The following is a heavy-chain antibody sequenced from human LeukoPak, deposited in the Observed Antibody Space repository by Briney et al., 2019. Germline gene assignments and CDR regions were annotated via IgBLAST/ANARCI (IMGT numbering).Heavy chain of an antibody. Sequence: GGSLTPSCAPSALTPSSYTTHCDRHAPGDWLEWVSAISGSGGSTYYADSVKGRFTISRDNSKNTVYLQMNTLRAEDTAVYYCAKDYPLDYWGQGALVTVSS. CDR2: ISGSGGST. CDR1: ALTPSSYT. J-gene: IGHJ4*02. V-gene: IGHV3-23*01. CDR3: AKDYPLDY.